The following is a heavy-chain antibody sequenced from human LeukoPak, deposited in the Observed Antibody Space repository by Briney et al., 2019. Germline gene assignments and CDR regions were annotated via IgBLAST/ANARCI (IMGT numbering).Heavy chain of an antibody. CDR2: ISAYNGIT. D-gene: IGHD2-15*01. CDR3: ARSLGDVVVVAALTPYYFDY. J-gene: IGHJ4*02. CDR1: GYTFTSYG. V-gene: IGHV1-18*01. Sequence: ASVKVSCKASGYTFTSYGISWARQAPGQGLEWMGWISAYNGITNYAQKLQGRVTMTTDTSTSTAYMELRSLRSDDTAVYYCARSLGDVVVVAALTPYYFDYWGQGTLVTVSS.